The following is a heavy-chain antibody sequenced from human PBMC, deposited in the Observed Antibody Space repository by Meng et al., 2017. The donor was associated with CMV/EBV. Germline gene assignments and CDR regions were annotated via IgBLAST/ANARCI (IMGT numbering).Heavy chain of an antibody. Sequence: GESLKISCAASGFTFSSYAMHWVRQAPGKGLEWVSSISRTSSYIYYSDLVKGRFTISRDNAENSLYLQMNSLRGEDTAVYFCARVGDSGGPLGYWGQGTLVTVSS. CDR2: ISRTSSYI. CDR1: GFTFSSYA. CDR3: ARVGDSGGPLGY. J-gene: IGHJ4*02. V-gene: IGHV3-21*01. D-gene: IGHD3-16*01.